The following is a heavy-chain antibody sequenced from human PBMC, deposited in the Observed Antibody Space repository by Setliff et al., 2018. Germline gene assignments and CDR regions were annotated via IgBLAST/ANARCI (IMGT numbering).Heavy chain of an antibody. D-gene: IGHD3-10*01. V-gene: IGHV3-33*08. J-gene: IGHJ4*02. CDR3: ARDWAFPGSLDF. Sequence: GGSLRLSCEASGFTFSTHAMHWARQAPGKGLDWVAMIWSDGNTTYYADSVMGRFTISRDNAKNSLFLQMNSLKAEDTAMYYCARDWAFPGSLDFWGQGTLVTVSS. CDR2: IWSDGNTT. CDR1: GFTFSTHA.